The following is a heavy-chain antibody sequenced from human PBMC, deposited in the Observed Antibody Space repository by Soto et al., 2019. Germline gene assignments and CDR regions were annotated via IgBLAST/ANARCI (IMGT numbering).Heavy chain of an antibody. CDR3: ARVLGNDAFDI. D-gene: IGHD3-3*02. CDR1: GGSISSSNW. Sequence: PSETLSLTCTVSGGSISSSNWWTWVRQAPGKGLEWIGETYHVGIPSYNPSLKGRVSISVDKSKNQFSLKLSSVTAADTAVYYCARVLGNDAFDIWGQGTMVTVSS. J-gene: IGHJ3*02. V-gene: IGHV4-4*02. CDR2: TYHVGIP.